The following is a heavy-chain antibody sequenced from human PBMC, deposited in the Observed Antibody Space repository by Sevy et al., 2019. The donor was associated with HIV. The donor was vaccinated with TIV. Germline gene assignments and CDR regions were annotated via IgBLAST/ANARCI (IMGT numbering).Heavy chain of an antibody. V-gene: IGHV3-30*18. CDR2: ISYDGSNK. CDR3: AKDLGYSGSYKSFDY. CDR1: GFTFSSYG. D-gene: IGHD1-26*01. J-gene: IGHJ4*02. Sequence: GGSLRLSCAASGFTFSSYGMHWVRQAPGKGLEWVAVISYDGSNKYYADSLKGRFTISRDNSKNTLYLQMNSLRAEDTAVYYWAKDLGYSGSYKSFDYWGQGTLVTVSS.